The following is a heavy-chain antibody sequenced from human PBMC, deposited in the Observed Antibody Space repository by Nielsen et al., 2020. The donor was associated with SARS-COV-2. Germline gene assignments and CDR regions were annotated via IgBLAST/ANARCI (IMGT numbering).Heavy chain of an antibody. D-gene: IGHD2-15*01. CDR2: MYYSGST. Sequence: SETLSLTCSVSGGSITSNYWSWIRQSPGKGLEWIGYMYYSGSTTYNPSLKSRVTISLDTSKKQFSLRLTSVTPADTAIYYCARMDAATDFWGQGTLVTVSS. CDR1: GGSITSNY. V-gene: IGHV4-59*08. CDR3: ARMDAATDF. J-gene: IGHJ4*02.